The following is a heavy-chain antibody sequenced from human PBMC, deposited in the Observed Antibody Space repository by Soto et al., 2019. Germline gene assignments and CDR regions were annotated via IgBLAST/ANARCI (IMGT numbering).Heavy chain of an antibody. J-gene: IGHJ6*02. CDR3: AGSYYYDSSGYSSLFYYYGMDV. D-gene: IGHD3-22*01. CDR2: INAGNGNT. V-gene: IGHV1-3*01. Sequence: ASVKVCCKASGYTFTSYSMHWVRQAPGQRLEWMGWINAGNGNTKYSQMFQGRVTITRDTSASTAYMELSSLRSEDTAVYYCAGSYYYDSSGYSSLFYYYGMDVWGQATTVTV. CDR1: GYTFTSYS.